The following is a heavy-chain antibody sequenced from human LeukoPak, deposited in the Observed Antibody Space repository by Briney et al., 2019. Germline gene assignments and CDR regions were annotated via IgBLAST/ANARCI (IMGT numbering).Heavy chain of an antibody. J-gene: IGHJ5*02. CDR1: GYTFTSYG. Sequence: ASVKVSCKASGYTFTSYGISWVRQAPGQGLEWMGWINTYNAKTNYAQKLQGRVTMTTDTSTSTAYMEVRSLRSDDTAVYYCARDWRGPRSTTVVTPVDPWGQGTLVTVPS. V-gene: IGHV1-18*01. CDR3: ARDWRGPRSTTVVTPVDP. CDR2: INTYNAKT. D-gene: IGHD4-23*01.